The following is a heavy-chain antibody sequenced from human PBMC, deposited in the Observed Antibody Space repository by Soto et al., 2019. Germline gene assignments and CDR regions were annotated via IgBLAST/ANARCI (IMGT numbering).Heavy chain of an antibody. Sequence: EMRLLESGGGSVSPGASARLSCLTSGFMFDNYAMSWVRQSPARGLEWVAAISGSGHATYYTQSVRGRFTISRYKSKKAVFLQMNNVRTEDTAIYYCARGRYFDASGGCANYWGLGTLVTVSP. CDR3: ARGRYFDASGGCANY. V-gene: IGHV3-23*01. CDR2: ISGSGHAT. CDR1: GFMFDNYA. J-gene: IGHJ4*02. D-gene: IGHD5-12*01.